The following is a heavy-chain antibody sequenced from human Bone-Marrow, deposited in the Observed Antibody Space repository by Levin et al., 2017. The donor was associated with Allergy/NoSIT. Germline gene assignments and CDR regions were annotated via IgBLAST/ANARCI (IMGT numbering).Heavy chain of an antibody. Sequence: SSETLSLTCNVSGVSISSSNHFWGWIRQPPGKGLEWIGSVSYSGTTYYSPSLKSRVTISVDTSKNQFSLKLTSVTAADTAVYYCARDGGGNDQVVFRTRKGWFDPWGQGTLVTVSS. CDR2: VSYSGTT. V-gene: IGHV4-39*07. CDR1: GVSISSSNHF. CDR3: ARDGGGNDQVVFRTRKGWFDP. J-gene: IGHJ5*02. D-gene: IGHD1-1*01.